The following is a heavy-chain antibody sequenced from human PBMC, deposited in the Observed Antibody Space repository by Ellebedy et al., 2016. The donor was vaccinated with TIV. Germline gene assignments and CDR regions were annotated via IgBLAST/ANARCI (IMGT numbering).Heavy chain of an antibody. CDR1: GFNFGSYS. CDR3: ARGKSRQLLLGGMDV. Sequence: GESLKISCGGSGFNFGSYSINWVRQAPGKGLEWVSTIRDSGGNTYFPDSVKGRFTISRDNSRNTVYLQMNNLRAEDTAVYYCARGKSRQLLLGGMDVWGQGTTVTVSS. D-gene: IGHD2-2*01. J-gene: IGHJ6*02. V-gene: IGHV3-23*01. CDR2: IRDSGGNT.